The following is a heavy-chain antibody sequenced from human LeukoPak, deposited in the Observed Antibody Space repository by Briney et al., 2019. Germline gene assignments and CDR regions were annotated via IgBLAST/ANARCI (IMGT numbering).Heavy chain of an antibody. V-gene: IGHV4-59*01. J-gene: IGHJ3*02. CDR3: ARDLPSQYYYDSSGYYYGDAFDI. Sequence: SETLSLTRTVSGGSISSYYWSWIRQPPGKGLEWIGYIYYSGSTNYNPSLKSRVTISVDTSKNQFSLKLSSVTAADTAVYYCARDLPSQYYYDSSGYYYGDAFDIWGQGTMVTVSS. CDR2: IYYSGST. D-gene: IGHD3-22*01. CDR1: GGSISSYY.